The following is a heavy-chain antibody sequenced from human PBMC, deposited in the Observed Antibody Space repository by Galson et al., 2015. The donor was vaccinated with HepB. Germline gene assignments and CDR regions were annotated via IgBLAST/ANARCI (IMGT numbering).Heavy chain of an antibody. D-gene: IGHD3-10*01. CDR1: GYTLTELS. Sequence: SVKVSCKVSGYTLTELSMHWVRQAPGKGLEWMGGFDPEDGETIYAQKFQGRVTMTEDTSTDTAYMELSSLRSEDTAVYYCATYYGSGRAVYYYYGMDVWGQGTTVTVSS. J-gene: IGHJ6*02. CDR2: FDPEDGET. CDR3: ATYYGSGRAVYYYYGMDV. V-gene: IGHV1-24*01.